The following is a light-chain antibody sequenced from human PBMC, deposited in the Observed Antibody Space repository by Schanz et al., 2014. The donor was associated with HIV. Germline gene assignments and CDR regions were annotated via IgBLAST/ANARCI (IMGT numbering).Light chain of an antibody. Sequence: QSILAQPLSVSGAPGQRVIISCTGSSSNLGTGYDVNWYQVLPGTAPKLHIFAYNNRPSGVPDRFSGSKSDSSASLAITGLQPEDEADYYCQSFDGSLGGVVFGGGTKLTVL. CDR1: SSNLGTGYD. V-gene: IGLV1-40*01. CDR2: AYN. CDR3: QSFDGSLGGVV. J-gene: IGLJ3*02.